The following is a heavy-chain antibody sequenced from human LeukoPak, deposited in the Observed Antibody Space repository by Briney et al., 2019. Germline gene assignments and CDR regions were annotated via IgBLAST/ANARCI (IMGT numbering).Heavy chain of an antibody. CDR3: ARAGAHHYPPNWFDP. CDR1: GGSISSYF. J-gene: IGHJ5*02. CDR2: IYSSGST. V-gene: IGHV4-59*01. Sequence: PSETLSLTCTVSGGSISSYFWSWIRQPPGKGLEWIGYIYSSGSTNYNPSLKSRVTISVDTSKNQFSLNLKSVTAADTAVYYCARAGAHHYPPNWFDPWGQGSLVIVSS. D-gene: IGHD3-10*01.